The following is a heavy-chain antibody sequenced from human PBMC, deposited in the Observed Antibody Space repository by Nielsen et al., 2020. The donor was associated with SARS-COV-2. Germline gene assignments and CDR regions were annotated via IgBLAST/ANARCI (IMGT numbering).Heavy chain of an antibody. CDR3: AKGVHVDTAMVRYYYYGMDV. CDR2: ISYDGSNK. Sequence: WLRQPPGKGLEWAAVISYDGSNKYYADSVKGRFTISRDNSKNTLYLQMNSLRAEDTAVYYCAKGVHVDTAMVRYYYYGMDVWGQGTTVTVSS. J-gene: IGHJ6*02. D-gene: IGHD5-18*01. V-gene: IGHV3-30-3*02.